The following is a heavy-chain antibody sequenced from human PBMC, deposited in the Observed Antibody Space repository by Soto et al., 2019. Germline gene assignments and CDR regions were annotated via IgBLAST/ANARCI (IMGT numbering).Heavy chain of an antibody. CDR1: GNDFGRYW. D-gene: IGHD1-26*01. CDR3: SRHRRAIVATTDPLDI. J-gene: IGHJ3*02. Sequence: PGEALKTSCQGSGNDFGRYWIAWVRQTPGRRLEWVLFFFPGDSQTRYTPSFEGHVTISADRSSKTAYLQWRGLKASDTATYYCSRHRRAIVATTDPLDIWGQGTKVTVSS. V-gene: IGHV5-51*01. CDR2: FFPGDSQT.